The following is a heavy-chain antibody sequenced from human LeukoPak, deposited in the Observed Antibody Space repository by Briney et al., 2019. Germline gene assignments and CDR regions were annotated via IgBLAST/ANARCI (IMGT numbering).Heavy chain of an antibody. D-gene: IGHD3-10*01. V-gene: IGHV1-2*02. Sequence: ASVKVSCKASGYTFTGYYMHWVRQAPGQGLEWMGWINPNSGGTNYAQKFQGRVTMTRDTSIRTAYMELSRLRSGDTAVYYCASGEYGSGSYYYTSNWFDPWGQGTLVTVSS. CDR2: INPNSGGT. CDR3: ASGEYGSGSYYYTSNWFDP. J-gene: IGHJ5*02. CDR1: GYTFTGYY.